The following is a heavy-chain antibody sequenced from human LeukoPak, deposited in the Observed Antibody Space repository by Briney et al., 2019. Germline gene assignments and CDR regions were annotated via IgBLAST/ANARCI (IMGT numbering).Heavy chain of an antibody. V-gene: IGHV4-34*01. CDR3: ARAPHTYYDSSGYAYGGFQH. Sequence: SETLSLTCAVYGGSFSGYYWSWIRQPPGKGLEWIGEINHSGSTNYNPSLKSRVTISVDTSKNQFYLKLSSVTAADTAVYYCARAPHTYYDSSGYAYGGFQHWGQGTLVTVSS. CDR1: GGSFSGYY. CDR2: INHSGST. J-gene: IGHJ1*01. D-gene: IGHD3-22*01.